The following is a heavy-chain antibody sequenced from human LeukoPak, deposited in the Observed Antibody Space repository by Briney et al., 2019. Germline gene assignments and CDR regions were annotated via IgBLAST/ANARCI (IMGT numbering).Heavy chain of an antibody. CDR1: GYSISSGYY. CDR3: ARDSGYEIFDY. Sequence: PSETLSLTCTVSGYSISSGYYWGWIRQPPGKGLEWIGSIYHSGSTYYNPSLKSRVTISVDTSKNQFSLKLSSVTAADTAVYYCARDSGYEIFDYWGQGTLVTVSS. J-gene: IGHJ4*02. D-gene: IGHD5-12*01. CDR2: IYHSGST. V-gene: IGHV4-38-2*02.